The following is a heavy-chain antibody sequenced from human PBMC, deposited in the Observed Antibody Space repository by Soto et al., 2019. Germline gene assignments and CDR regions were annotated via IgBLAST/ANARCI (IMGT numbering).Heavy chain of an antibody. D-gene: IGHD3-22*01. CDR1: GGSFSGYY. V-gene: IGHV4-34*01. CDR3: ARGLSDKSIDY. J-gene: IGHJ4*02. Sequence: PSETRSITCAVYGGSFSGYYWSWIRQPPGKGLEWIGEINHSGSTNYNPSLKSRVTISVDTSKSQFSLKLSSVTAAETAVYYCARGLSDKSIDYWGQGTLVTVSS. CDR2: INHSGST.